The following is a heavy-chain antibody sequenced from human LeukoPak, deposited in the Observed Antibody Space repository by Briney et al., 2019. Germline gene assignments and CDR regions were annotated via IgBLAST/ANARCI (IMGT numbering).Heavy chain of an antibody. V-gene: IGHV3-15*01. D-gene: IGHD2-15*01. J-gene: IGHJ4*02. CDR3: TTRRQDGW. CDR2: IKSKIEGGAI. CDR1: GFTFSDAW. Sequence: PGGSLRLSCVASGFTFSDAWMSWVRQAPGKGLEWVGRIKSKIEGGAIDYAAPVKGRVTISRDDSRNTLYLQMNSLKTEDTAVCYCTTRRQDGWWGQGTLVSVSS.